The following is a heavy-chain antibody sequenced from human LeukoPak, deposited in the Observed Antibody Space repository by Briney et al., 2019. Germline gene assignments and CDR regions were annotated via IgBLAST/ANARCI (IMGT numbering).Heavy chain of an antibody. Sequence: GGSLRLSCAASGFTLSRYSMNWVRQAPGKGLEWVSYITDSSSIIYYSDSVKGRFTISRDNAKNSLYLQMNSLRAEDTAVYYCARDQYSGSYTWGQGTLVTVSS. V-gene: IGHV3-48*04. CDR2: ITDSSSII. D-gene: IGHD1-26*01. J-gene: IGHJ4*02. CDR1: GFTLSRYS. CDR3: ARDQYSGSYT.